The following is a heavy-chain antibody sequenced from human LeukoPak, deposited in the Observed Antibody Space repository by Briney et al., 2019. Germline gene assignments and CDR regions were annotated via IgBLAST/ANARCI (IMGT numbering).Heavy chain of an antibody. J-gene: IGHJ6*03. CDR2: INWDGRST. CDR1: GFNFNNAY. V-gene: IGHV3-20*04. Sequence: PGGSLRLSCAASGFNFNNAYMSWVRQAPGKGLEWLSGINWDGRSTGYADSVKGRFTISRDNAKNSLYLQMNSLRAEDTALYYCARVRGNVQDYMDVWGKGTTVTVSS. CDR3: ARVRGNVQDYMDV. D-gene: IGHD1-1*01.